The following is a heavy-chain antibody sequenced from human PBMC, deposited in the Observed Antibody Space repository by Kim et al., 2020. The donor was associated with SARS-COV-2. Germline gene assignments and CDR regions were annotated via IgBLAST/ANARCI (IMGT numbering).Heavy chain of an antibody. Sequence: YHPSHKRRVTRSVDTSNNQVSLKLSSVTAADTAVYYCEGVISSGYYAFDYWGQGTLVTVSS. V-gene: IGHV4-59*01. J-gene: IGHJ4*02. D-gene: IGHD3-22*01. CDR3: EGVISSGYYAFDY.